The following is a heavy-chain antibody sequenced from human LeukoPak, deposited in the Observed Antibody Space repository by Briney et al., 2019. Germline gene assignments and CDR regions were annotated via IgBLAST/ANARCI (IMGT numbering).Heavy chain of an antibody. CDR1: GGTFSSYA. CDR3: VRGVDGSGSYYFDY. CDR2: IIPILGIA. J-gene: IGHJ4*02. D-gene: IGHD3-10*01. Sequence: SVKVSCKASGGTFSSYAISWVRQAPGQGLEWMGRIIPILGIANYAQKFQGRVTITADKSTSTAYMELSSLRSEDTAVYYCVRGVDGSGSYYFDYWGQGTLVTVSS. V-gene: IGHV1-69*04.